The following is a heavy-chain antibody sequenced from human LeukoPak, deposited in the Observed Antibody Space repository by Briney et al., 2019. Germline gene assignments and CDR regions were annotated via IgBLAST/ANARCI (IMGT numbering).Heavy chain of an antibody. Sequence: GASVKVSFKVSGYTLTELSMHWVRQAPGKGLEWMGGFDPEDGETIYAQKFQGRVTMTEDTSTDTAYMELSSLRSEDTAVYYCATAGLGQLWLAAFDIWGQGTMVTVSS. D-gene: IGHD5-18*01. CDR3: ATAGLGQLWLAAFDI. CDR1: GYTLTELS. V-gene: IGHV1-24*01. CDR2: FDPEDGET. J-gene: IGHJ3*02.